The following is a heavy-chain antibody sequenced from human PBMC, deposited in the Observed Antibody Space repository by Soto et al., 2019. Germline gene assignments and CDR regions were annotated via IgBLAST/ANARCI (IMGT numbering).Heavy chain of an antibody. Sequence: GGSLRLSCAASGFTFTTYWMHWVRQAPGKGLVWVSRISRDGIGTTYAESVKGRFTISRDNTKNTLYLQMNSLRVEDTAVYYCGPLGNFGVVMGHWGQGTLVTVSS. CDR2: ISRDGIGT. D-gene: IGHD3-3*01. CDR3: GPLGNFGVVMGH. J-gene: IGHJ4*02. CDR1: GFTFTTYW. V-gene: IGHV3-74*03.